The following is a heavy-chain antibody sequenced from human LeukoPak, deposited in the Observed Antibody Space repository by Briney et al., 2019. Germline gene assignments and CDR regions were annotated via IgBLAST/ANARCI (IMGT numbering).Heavy chain of an antibody. D-gene: IGHD3-16*01. CDR2: IFPLNSDT. V-gene: IGHV5-51*01. CDR3: VRGLHGYAYDS. Sequence: GEPLKISCKGSGYSFTTYWIGWVRQMPGKGLEWVEIIFPLNSDTRYSPSFQGQVTISADKSINTAYLRWSSLKASDTAMYYCVRGLHGYAYDSWGQGTLVTVSS. CDR1: GYSFTTYW. J-gene: IGHJ5*01.